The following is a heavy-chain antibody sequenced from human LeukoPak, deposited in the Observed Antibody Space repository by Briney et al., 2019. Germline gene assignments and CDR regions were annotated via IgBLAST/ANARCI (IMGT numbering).Heavy chain of an antibody. J-gene: IGHJ5*02. CDR2: VHPNTGNT. CDR1: GYPFTTYE. V-gene: IGHV1-8*01. CDR3: ARGPRNDP. Sequence: ASLKYSCKTSGYPFTTYEINWVRHAAGQGLDRMESVHPNTGNTAYAQRFQGRVTMTRDTSISTAYMELSSMTSNDTAVYFCARGPRNDPWGQGTLVTVSS.